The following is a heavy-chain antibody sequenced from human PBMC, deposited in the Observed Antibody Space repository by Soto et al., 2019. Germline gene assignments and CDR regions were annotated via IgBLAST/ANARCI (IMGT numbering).Heavy chain of an antibody. CDR1: GXSFKDYE. D-gene: IGHD2-2*02. Sequence: GSLRLSCAASGXSFKDYEMAWMRQTPEKGLEWISNFTSSGGNAYYAASVKCLVTISRDNANNSLYLQMSGLIAEDTALYYCARDMYTNYLNYFDLWGQGTLGTVSS. J-gene: IGHJ5*02. V-gene: IGHV3-11*01. CDR3: ARDMYTNYLNYFDL. CDR2: FTSSGGNA.